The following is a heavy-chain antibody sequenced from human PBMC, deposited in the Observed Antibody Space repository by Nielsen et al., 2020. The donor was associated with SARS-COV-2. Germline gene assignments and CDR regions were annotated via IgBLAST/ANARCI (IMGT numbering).Heavy chain of an antibody. D-gene: IGHD2-8*01. CDR1: GFTFSSYA. J-gene: IGHJ4*02. CDR3: ASMGY. V-gene: IGHV3-23*03. CDR2: IYSGGSST. Sequence: GGSLRLSCASSGFTFSSYAMSWVRQAPGKGLEWVSVIYSGGSSTYYADSVKGRFTISRDNSTNTLYLQMNSLRAEDTAVYYCASMGYWGQGTLVTVSS.